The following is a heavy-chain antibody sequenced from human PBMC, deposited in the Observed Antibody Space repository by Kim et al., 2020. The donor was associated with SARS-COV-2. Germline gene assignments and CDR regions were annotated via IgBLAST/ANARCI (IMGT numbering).Heavy chain of an antibody. Sequence: ASVKVSCKTSGYTFSGYYIHWVRQAPGQGLEWMGWINPNSGDTHYVQKFQGRVTMARDTSISTVYMELSRLRSDDTAVYDCARDARDGGLRAVAAAGVIDYWGQGTLVTVSS. D-gene: IGHD2-15*01. CDR3: ARDARDGGLRAVAAAGVIDY. V-gene: IGHV1-2*02. CDR1: GYTFSGYY. J-gene: IGHJ4*02. CDR2: INPNSGDT.